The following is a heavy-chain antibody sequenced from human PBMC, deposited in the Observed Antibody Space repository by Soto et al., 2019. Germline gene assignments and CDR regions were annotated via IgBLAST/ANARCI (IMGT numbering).Heavy chain of an antibody. D-gene: IGHD3-10*01. Sequence: EVQLVESGGGLVQPGGSLRLSCAASGFTFTSNWMHWVRQAPGKGLVWVSRINSDGTTTTYADSVKGRFTISRDNAKSTLYLQVNSLGGEDTAVYYCTRGGATGAGIYHFENWGQGTLVTVSS. CDR3: TRGGATGAGIYHFEN. CDR2: INSDGTTT. V-gene: IGHV3-74*01. J-gene: IGHJ4*02. CDR1: GFTFTSNW.